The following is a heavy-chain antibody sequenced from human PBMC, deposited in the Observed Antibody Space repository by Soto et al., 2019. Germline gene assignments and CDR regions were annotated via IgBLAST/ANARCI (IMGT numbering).Heavy chain of an antibody. CDR3: ARGPGIAVAGTRYYYYGMDV. D-gene: IGHD6-19*01. J-gene: IGHJ6*02. V-gene: IGHV4-30-2*01. CDR1: GFSISGGVYC. CDR2: IYHSGST. Sequence: SETLSVTCAVAGFSISGGVYCWSWIRQPPGKGLEWIGYIYHSGSTYYNPSLKSRVTISVDRSKNQFSLKLSSVTAADTAVYYCARGPGIAVAGTRYYYYGMDVWGQGTTVTVS.